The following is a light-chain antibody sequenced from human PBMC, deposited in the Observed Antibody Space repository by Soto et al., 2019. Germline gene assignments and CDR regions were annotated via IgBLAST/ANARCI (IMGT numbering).Light chain of an antibody. Sequence: QSMLTQPPSLSVAPRQRVTISCSGSSSNIGNNAVNWYQKFPGKAPKLLIHFDDRVASGVSDRFSGSKSGTSASLAISGLQSEDEAEYYCAAWDDSLTGPVFGGGTKVTVL. CDR2: FDD. J-gene: IGLJ3*02. CDR3: AAWDDSLTGPV. CDR1: SSNIGNNA. V-gene: IGLV1-36*01.